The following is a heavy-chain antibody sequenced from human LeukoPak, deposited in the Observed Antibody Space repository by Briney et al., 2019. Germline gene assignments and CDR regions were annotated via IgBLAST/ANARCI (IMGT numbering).Heavy chain of an antibody. CDR3: TKDSHAFDI. CDR1: GFTFSSYA. J-gene: IGHJ3*02. CDR2: IGGSGAST. Sequence: GGSLRLSCAASGFTFSSYAMSWVRQAPGKGLEWVSVIGGSGASTYYTDSVKGRFTISRDNSQNTLYLQMNSLRADDTAVYYCTKDSHAFDIWGQGTMVTVSS. V-gene: IGHV3-23*01.